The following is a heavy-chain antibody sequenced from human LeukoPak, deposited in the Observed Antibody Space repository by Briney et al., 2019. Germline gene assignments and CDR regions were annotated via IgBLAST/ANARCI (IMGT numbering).Heavy chain of an antibody. J-gene: IGHJ4*02. V-gene: IGHV3-23*01. D-gene: IGHD3-22*01. CDR1: GFTFGDYA. CDR3: AKDRDSSGYYLSCFDY. CDR2: ISGSGGST. Sequence: GGSLRLSCTASGFTFGDYALSWFRQAPGKGLEWVSAISGSGGSTYYADSVKGRFTISRDNSKNTLYLRMNSLRAEDTAVYYCAKDRDSSGYYLSCFDYWGQGTLVTVSS.